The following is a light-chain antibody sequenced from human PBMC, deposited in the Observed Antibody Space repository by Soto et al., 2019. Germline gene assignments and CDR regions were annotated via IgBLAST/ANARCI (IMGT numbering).Light chain of an antibody. V-gene: IGKV1-9*01. J-gene: IGKJ5*01. CDR3: QQLYTLPFT. CDR2: EAS. CDR1: HDISTF. Sequence: EIQLTQSASLLSPSIGDSVTITCRASHDISTFLAWYQQKPGKAPKLLIYEASTLQSGVPSRFSGSGSGTEFTLTISGLLPEDFAAYHCQQLYTLPFTFGQGTRLEIK.